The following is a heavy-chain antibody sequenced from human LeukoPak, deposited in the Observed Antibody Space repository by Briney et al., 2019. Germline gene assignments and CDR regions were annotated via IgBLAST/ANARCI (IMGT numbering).Heavy chain of an antibody. CDR1: GFSFSNYA. V-gene: IGHV3-23*01. CDR3: AKRRTTVITMDYFDY. Sequence: GGSLRLSCAATGFSFSNYAMSWVRQAPGKGLEWVSGISGGTGTPFYADSVKGRFTISRDNSKNTLYLQMSSLRGEDAAVYYCAKRRTTVITMDYFDYWGQGTLVTVSS. D-gene: IGHD4-17*01. CDR2: ISGGTGTP. J-gene: IGHJ4*02.